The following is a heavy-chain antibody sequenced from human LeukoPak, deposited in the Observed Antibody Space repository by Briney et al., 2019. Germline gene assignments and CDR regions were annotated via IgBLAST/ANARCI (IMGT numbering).Heavy chain of an antibody. CDR3: ARGEGSSWNYFDY. CDR2: INHSGST. D-gene: IGHD6-13*01. Sequence: SETLSLTCAVYGGSFSGYYWSWIRQPPGKGLEWIGEINHSGSTNYNPSLKSRVTISVDTSKTQFSLKLSSVTAADTAVYYCARGEGSSWNYFDYWGQGTLVTDSS. J-gene: IGHJ4*02. V-gene: IGHV4-34*01. CDR1: GGSFSGYY.